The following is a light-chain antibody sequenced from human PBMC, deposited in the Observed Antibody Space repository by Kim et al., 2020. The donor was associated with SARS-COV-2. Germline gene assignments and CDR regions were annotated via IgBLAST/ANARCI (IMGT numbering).Light chain of an antibody. CDR1: QSINSW. CDR2: DAS. V-gene: IGKV1-5*01. CDR3: QQYDSYWT. J-gene: IGKJ1*01. Sequence: DIQMTQSPSTLSASVGDRVTITCRASQSINSWLAWYQQKPGKAPKLLISDASNLESGVPSRFSGSGSGTEFTLTISSLQPDDFATYYCQQYDSYWTFGQGTKVDIK.